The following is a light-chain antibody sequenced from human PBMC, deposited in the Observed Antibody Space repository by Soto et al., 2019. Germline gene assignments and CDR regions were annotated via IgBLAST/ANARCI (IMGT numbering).Light chain of an antibody. V-gene: IGKV4-1*01. CDR2: WAS. Sequence: DIVMTQSPDSLAVSLGERATINSKSSQSVLYRSNNKNYLAWYQQKPGQPPKLLINWASTRESGVPDRFGGSGSGTDFTITISSLQAEDMAVYYCQQYYSTPLTFGGGTKVEIK. J-gene: IGKJ4*01. CDR1: QSVLYRSNNKNY. CDR3: QQYYSTPLT.